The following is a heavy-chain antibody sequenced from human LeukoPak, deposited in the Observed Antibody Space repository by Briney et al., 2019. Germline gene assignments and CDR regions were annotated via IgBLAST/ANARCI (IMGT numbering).Heavy chain of an antibody. CDR3: ARTTPYYYYAMDV. J-gene: IGHJ6*02. CDR2: IYYSGRT. V-gene: IGHV4-59*01. Sequence: SETLSLSCTVSGDSISGYYWSWIRQPAGRGLEWIGYIYYSGRTNYNPSLKSRVTISEDTSKNQFSLRLTSVTAADTAVYYCARTTPYYYYAMDVWGQGTTVTVSS. CDR1: GDSISGYY. D-gene: IGHD4-17*01.